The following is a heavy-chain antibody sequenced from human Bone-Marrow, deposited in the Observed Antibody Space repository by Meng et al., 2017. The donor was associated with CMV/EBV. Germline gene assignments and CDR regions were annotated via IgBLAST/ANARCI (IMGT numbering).Heavy chain of an antibody. CDR1: GFTFSSYG. D-gene: IGHD6-19*01. CDR3: AKDTRPHSSGWYYFDY. Sequence: GESLKISCAASGFTFSSYGMHWVRQAPGKGLEWVAFIRYDGSNKYYADSVKGRFTISRDNFKDTLYLQMNSLRAEDTAVYYCAKDTRPHSSGWYYFDYWGQGTLVTVSS. V-gene: IGHV3-30*02. J-gene: IGHJ4*02. CDR2: IRYDGSNK.